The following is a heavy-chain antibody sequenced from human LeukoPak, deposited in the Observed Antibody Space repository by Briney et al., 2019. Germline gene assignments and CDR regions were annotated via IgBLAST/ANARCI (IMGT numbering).Heavy chain of an antibody. Sequence: ASVKVSCKASGYTFACYYMHWVRQAPGQGLEWMGWINPNSGGTNYAQKFQGRVTMTRDTSISTAYMELSRLRSDDTAVYYCARAAMVRATNWFDPWGQGTLVTVSS. CDR1: GYTFACYY. CDR3: ARAAMVRATNWFDP. V-gene: IGHV1-2*02. J-gene: IGHJ5*02. CDR2: INPNSGGT. D-gene: IGHD3-10*01.